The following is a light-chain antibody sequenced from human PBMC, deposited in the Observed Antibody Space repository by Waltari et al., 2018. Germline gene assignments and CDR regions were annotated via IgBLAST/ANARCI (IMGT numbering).Light chain of an antibody. Sequence: DIQMTQSPSSLSASVGDRVTITCRASQSISSYLNWYQQKLGKAPKLLTYAASSLQSGVPSRFSGSGSGTDFTLTISSLQPEDFATYYCQQSYSTPWTFGQGTKVEIK. V-gene: IGKV1-39*01. CDR1: QSISSY. J-gene: IGKJ1*01. CDR3: QQSYSTPWT. CDR2: AAS.